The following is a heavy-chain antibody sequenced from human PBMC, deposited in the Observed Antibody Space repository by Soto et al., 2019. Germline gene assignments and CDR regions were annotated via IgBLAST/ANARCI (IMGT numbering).Heavy chain of an antibody. Sequence: PGESLKISCQASGYSLTSYWITWVRQMPGRGLEWMGSIYPGDFDIKYGPSFQGQVTISADKSISTVYLHWSGLKASDTGIYYCARALGGEYYDRGSWYYAYWGQGTQVTVSS. D-gene: IGHD3-16*01. CDR2: IYPGDFDI. J-gene: IGHJ4*02. CDR1: GYSLTSYW. V-gene: IGHV5-51*01. CDR3: ARALGGEYYDRGSWYYAY.